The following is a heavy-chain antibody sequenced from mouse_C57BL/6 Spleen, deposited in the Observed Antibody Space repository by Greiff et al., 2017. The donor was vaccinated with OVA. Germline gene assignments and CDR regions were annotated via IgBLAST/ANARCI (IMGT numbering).Heavy chain of an antibody. CDR3: AREYDYGVPY. V-gene: IGHV2-9*02. J-gene: IGHJ3*01. CDR2: IWAGGST. D-gene: IGHD2-4*01. Sequence: VHLVESGPGLVAPSQSLSITCTVSGFSLTSYGVHWVRQPPGKGLEWLGVIWAGGSTNYNSALMSRLSISKDNSKSQVFLKMNSLQTDDTAMYYCAREYDYGVPYWGQGTLVTVSA. CDR1: GFSLTSYG.